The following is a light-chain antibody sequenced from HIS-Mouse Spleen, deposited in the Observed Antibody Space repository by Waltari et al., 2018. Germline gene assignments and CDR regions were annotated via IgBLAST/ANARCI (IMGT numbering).Light chain of an antibody. CDR3: CSYAGSYTLV. CDR1: SSDVGGYNY. CDR2: DVS. J-gene: IGLJ2*01. Sequence: QSALTQPRSVSGSPGQSVTISCTGTSSDVGGYNYVSWYQQHPGKAPKLMIYDVSKRPSGVPVCFSGSKSGNTASLTISGLQAEDEADYYCCSYAGSYTLVFGGGTKLTVL. V-gene: IGLV2-11*01.